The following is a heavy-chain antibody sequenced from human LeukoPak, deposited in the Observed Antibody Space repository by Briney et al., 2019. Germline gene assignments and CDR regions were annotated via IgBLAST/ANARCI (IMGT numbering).Heavy chain of an antibody. CDR1: GFTFSSYS. J-gene: IGHJ5*02. CDR3: ARAVSSSWYWFDP. Sequence: GGSLRLSCAASGFTFSSYSMNWVRQAPGKGLEWVSYISSSSSTIYYADSVKGRFTISRDNAKNSLYLQMNSLRAEDTAAYYCARAVSSSWYWFDPWGQGTLVTVSS. CDR2: ISSSSSTI. V-gene: IGHV3-48*04. D-gene: IGHD6-13*01.